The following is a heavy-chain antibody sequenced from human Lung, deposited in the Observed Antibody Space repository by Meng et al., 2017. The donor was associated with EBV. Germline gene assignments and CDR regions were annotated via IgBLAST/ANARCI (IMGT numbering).Heavy chain of an antibody. V-gene: IGHV4-31*11. CDR3: ARLRLVWMFDY. CDR2: IYYSGST. CDR1: GGSVDSGAYY. D-gene: IGHD6-19*01. Sequence: VKAQESGPGPVKPSHTRSPPFAVSGGSVDSGAYYWSWIRQRPGKGLEWIGYIYYSGSTFYTPSLKSRATLSVDTSKNQFSLKLNSVTAADTAVYYCARLRLVWMFDYWGQGALVTVSS. J-gene: IGHJ4*02.